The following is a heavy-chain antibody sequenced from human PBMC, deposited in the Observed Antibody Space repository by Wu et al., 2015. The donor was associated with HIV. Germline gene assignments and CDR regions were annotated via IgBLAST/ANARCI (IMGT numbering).Heavy chain of an antibody. D-gene: IGHD6-6*01. J-gene: IGHJ6*03. CDR1: GYTFTSYG. Sequence: QVQLVQSGAEVKKPGASVKVSCKASGYTFTSYGISWVRQAPGQGLEWMGWISAYNGNTNYAQKLQGRVTMTTDTSTSTAYMELRSLRSDDTAVCYCARDLEYSSSPYYYYYYMDVWGKGTTVTVSS. V-gene: IGHV1-18*01. CDR2: ISAYNGNT. CDR3: ARDLEYSSSPYYYYYYMDV.